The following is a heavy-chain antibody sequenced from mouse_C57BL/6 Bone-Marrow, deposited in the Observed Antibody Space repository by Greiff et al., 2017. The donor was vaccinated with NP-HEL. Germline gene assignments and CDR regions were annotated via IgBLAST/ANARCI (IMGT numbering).Heavy chain of an antibody. Sequence: VQLQESGPELVKPGASVKISCKASGYAFSSSWMNWVKQRPGKGLEWIGRIYPGDGDTNYNGKFKGKATLTADKSSSTAYMQLSSLTSEDSAVYFCAAYWYGSSYGNYWGQGTTLTVSS. J-gene: IGHJ2*01. V-gene: IGHV1-82*01. CDR3: AAYWYGSSYGNY. CDR2: IYPGDGDT. D-gene: IGHD1-1*01. CDR1: GYAFSSSW.